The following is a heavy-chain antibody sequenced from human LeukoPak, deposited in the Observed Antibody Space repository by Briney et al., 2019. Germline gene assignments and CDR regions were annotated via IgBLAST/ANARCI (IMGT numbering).Heavy chain of an antibody. CDR3: ADVDKG. CDR2: INRGGSET. Sequence: PGGSLRLSCAVSGFTFSDCWMTWVRQAPGKGLEWVATINRGGSETYYVDSVKGRFTISRDDARNSLYLQMNGLGAEDAAVYFCADVDKGWGQGTLVTVSS. J-gene: IGHJ4*02. CDR1: GFTFSDCW. V-gene: IGHV3-7*01.